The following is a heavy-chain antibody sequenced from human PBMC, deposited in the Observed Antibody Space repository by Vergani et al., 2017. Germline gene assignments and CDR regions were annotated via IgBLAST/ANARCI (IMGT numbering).Heavy chain of an antibody. CDR3: AKESPDSSGWYYYYYGMDV. CDR2: ISYDGSNK. D-gene: IGHD6-19*01. J-gene: IGHJ6*02. Sequence: VQLLESGGGVVQPGRSLRLSCAASGFTFSSYGMHWVRQAPGKGLEWVAVISYDGSNKYYADSVKGRFTISRDNSKNTLYLQMNSLRAEDTAVYYCAKESPDSSGWYYYYYGMDVWGQGTTVTVSS. V-gene: IGHV3-30*18. CDR1: GFTFSSYG.